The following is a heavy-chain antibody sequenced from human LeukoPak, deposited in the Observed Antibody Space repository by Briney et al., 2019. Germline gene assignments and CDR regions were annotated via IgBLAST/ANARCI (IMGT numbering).Heavy chain of an antibody. J-gene: IGHJ5*02. D-gene: IGHD6-13*01. CDR1: GFTFSSYS. Sequence: GGSLRLSCAASGFTFSSYSMNWVRQAPGKGLEWVSYISSSSSTIYYADSVKGRFTISRDNAKNSLYLQMNSLRAEDTAVYYCARDYPSIAAAGTAWFDPWGQGTLVTVSS. CDR2: ISSSSSTI. CDR3: ARDYPSIAAAGTAWFDP. V-gene: IGHV3-48*04.